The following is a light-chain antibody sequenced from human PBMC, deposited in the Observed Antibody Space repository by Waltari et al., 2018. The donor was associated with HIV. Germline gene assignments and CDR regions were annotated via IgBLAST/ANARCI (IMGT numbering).Light chain of an antibody. CDR3: QAWDTSSVL. J-gene: IGLJ2*01. V-gene: IGLV3-1*01. Sequence: SYELTQPHSVSVSPGQTASITCSGAKLGDKYACWYQQKPGQSPVVVIYQDKKRPSGIPERFSGSNSENTATLTISGTQAMDEADYYCQAWDTSSVLFGGGTKLTVL. CDR2: QDK. CDR1: KLGDKY.